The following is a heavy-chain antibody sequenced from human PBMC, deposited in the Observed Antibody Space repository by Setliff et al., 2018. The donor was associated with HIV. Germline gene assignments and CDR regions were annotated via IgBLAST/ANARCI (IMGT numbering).Heavy chain of an antibody. Sequence: PSETLSLTCTVSGGSISSSSYYWGWIRQPPGKGLEWIGSIYYSGATYYNPSLKSRVTLSVDTSNNQFSLKLSSVTAADTAVYYCAIHLRWELPYYFDYWGQGTLVTVSS. D-gene: IGHD1-26*01. CDR1: GGSISSSSYY. CDR2: IYYSGAT. CDR3: AIHLRWELPYYFDY. J-gene: IGHJ4*02. V-gene: IGHV4-39*01.